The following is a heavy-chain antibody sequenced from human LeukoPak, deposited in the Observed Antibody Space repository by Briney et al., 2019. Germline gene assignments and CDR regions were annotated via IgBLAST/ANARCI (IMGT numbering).Heavy chain of an antibody. D-gene: IGHD4-17*01. V-gene: IGHV1-2*02. J-gene: IGHJ4*02. CDR1: GYTVTGYY. CDR2: INPNSGGT. Sequence: ASVKVSCKASGYTVTGYYMHWVRQAPGQGLEWMGWINPNSGGTNYAQKFQGRVTMTRDTSISTAYMELSRLRSDDTAVYYCARARRPATVTTIDYWGQGTLVTVSS. CDR3: ARARRPATVTTIDY.